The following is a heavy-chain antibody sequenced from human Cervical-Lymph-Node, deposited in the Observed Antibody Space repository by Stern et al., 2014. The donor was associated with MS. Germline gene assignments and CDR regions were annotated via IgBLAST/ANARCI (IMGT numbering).Heavy chain of an antibody. CDR3: ASAHPATRRGYKGMNV. Sequence: VQLVESGSEVRKPGSSVNVTCKASGGTFRNFAINWVRQAPGQGLEWVGGIIPVFGAPTYAQRFQGRVTLIADESTNTGSVELSGMTTDDTATYFCASAHPATRRGYKGMNVWGQGTTIAVSS. V-gene: IGHV1-69*01. CDR2: IIPVFGAP. J-gene: IGHJ6*02. D-gene: IGHD2-2*01. CDR1: GGTFRNFA.